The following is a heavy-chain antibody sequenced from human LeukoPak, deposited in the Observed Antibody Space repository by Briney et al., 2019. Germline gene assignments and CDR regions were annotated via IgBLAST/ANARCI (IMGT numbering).Heavy chain of an antibody. J-gene: IGHJ3*02. V-gene: IGHV3-21*01. Sequence: GGSLRLSCAASGFTFSSYSMNWVRQAPGKGLEWVSSISSSSSYIYYADSVKGRFTISRDNAKNSLYLQMNSLRAEDTAVYYCAGGDGRITFGGVIVPDAFDIWGQGTMVTVSS. CDR3: AGGDGRITFGGVIVPDAFDI. CDR2: ISSSSSYI. D-gene: IGHD3-16*02. CDR1: GFTFSSYS.